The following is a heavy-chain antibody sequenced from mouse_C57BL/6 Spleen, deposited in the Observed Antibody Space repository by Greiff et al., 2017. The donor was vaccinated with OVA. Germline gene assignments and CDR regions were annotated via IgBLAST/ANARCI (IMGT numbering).Heavy chain of an antibody. CDR2: IDPSDSET. J-gene: IGHJ1*03. V-gene: IGHV1-52*01. Sequence: QVQLQQPGAELVRPGSSVKLSCKASGYTFTSYWMHWVKQRPIQGLEWIGNIDPSDSETHYNQKFKDKATLTVDKSSSTAYMQLSSLTSEDCAVYYCARGGRDYYGSSGYFDVWGTGTTVTVSS. CDR3: ARGGRDYYGSSGYFDV. D-gene: IGHD1-1*01. CDR1: GYTFTSYW.